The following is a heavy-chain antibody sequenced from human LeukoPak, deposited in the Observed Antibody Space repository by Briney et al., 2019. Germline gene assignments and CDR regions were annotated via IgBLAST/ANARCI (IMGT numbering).Heavy chain of an antibody. CDR3: VRDEWLLLRD. CDR2: IYSSGSI. CDR1: GFTVSTNY. J-gene: IGHJ4*02. Sequence: GGSLRLSCAASGFTVSTNYMTWVRQAPGKGLEWVSVIYSSGSIYYADSVKGRFTISRDNSKNTLYLQMNSLRAEDTAVYYCVRDEWLLLRDWGQGTLVTVSS. V-gene: IGHV3-66*01. D-gene: IGHD3-22*01.